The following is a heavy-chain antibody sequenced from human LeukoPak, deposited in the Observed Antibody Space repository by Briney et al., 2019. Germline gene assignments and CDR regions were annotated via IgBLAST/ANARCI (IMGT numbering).Heavy chain of an antibody. CDR3: AITGSYSDHFDS. V-gene: IGHV4-39*01. J-gene: IGHJ4*02. Sequence: SETLSLTCTVSGGSISISNYYWAWIRQPPGKGLEWIASVYHSGKTYYHPSLQSRVTISVDTSENQFFLRLNSVTAADTALYFCAITGSYSDHFDSWGLGALVIVSS. CDR1: GGSISISNYY. D-gene: IGHD1-26*01. CDR2: VYHSGKT.